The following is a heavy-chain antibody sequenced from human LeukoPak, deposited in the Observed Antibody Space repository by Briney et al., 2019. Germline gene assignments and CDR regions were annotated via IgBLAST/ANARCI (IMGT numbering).Heavy chain of an antibody. CDR1: GFTFSSYE. CDR2: IYGGGST. CDR3: ARESGAGRVGEYYFDY. J-gene: IGHJ4*02. D-gene: IGHD3-10*01. V-gene: IGHV3-53*01. Sequence: GGSLRLSCAASGFTFSSYEMSWVRQAPGKGLEWVSVIYGGGSTYYADSVKGRFTISRDNSKNTLYLQMNSLRAEDTAVYYCARESGAGRVGEYYFDYWGQGTLVTVSS.